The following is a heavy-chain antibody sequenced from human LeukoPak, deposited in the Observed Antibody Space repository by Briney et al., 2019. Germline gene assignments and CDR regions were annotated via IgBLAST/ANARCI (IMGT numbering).Heavy chain of an antibody. V-gene: IGHV3-7*01. D-gene: IGHD6-13*01. CDR2: IKEDGSEK. J-gene: IGHJ4*02. CDR3: ASGRQLGY. CDR1: GFAFSNYW. Sequence: RGSLRLSCAASGFAFSNYWMSWVRQAPGKGLEWVANIKEDGSEKYYVDSVKGRLTISRDNARNSLYLQMNSPRAEDTAVYYCASGRQLGYWGQGTLVTVSS.